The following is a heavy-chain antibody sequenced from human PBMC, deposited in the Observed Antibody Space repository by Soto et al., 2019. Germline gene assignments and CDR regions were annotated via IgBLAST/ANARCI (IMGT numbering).Heavy chain of an antibody. V-gene: IGHV4-59*12. Sequence: SETLSLTCTVSGDSISTFYWSWIRQPPGKGLEWIGYIYYTGSTNYNPSLKSRVTMSVDTSKKQFSLKLSSVTAADTAVYYCATTNWNHNWFDPWGQGTLVTVSS. D-gene: IGHD1-1*01. CDR1: GDSISTFY. J-gene: IGHJ5*02. CDR3: ATTNWNHNWFDP. CDR2: IYYTGST.